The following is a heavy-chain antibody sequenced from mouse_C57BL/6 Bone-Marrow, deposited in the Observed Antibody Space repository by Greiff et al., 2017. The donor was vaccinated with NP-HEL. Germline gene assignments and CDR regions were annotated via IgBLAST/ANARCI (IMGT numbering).Heavy chain of an antibody. Sequence: QVTLKESGPGILQPSQTLSLTCSFSGFSLSTFGMGVGWIRQPSGKGLEWLAHIWWDDDKYYNPALKSRLTISKVTSKNQVFLKVANVDTADTATYYCARIPLYYDGSSYVSLSFDYWGQGTTLTVSS. CDR3: ARIPLYYDGSSYVSLSFDY. CDR2: IWWDDDK. J-gene: IGHJ2*01. D-gene: IGHD1-1*01. CDR1: GFSLSTFGMG. V-gene: IGHV8-8*01.